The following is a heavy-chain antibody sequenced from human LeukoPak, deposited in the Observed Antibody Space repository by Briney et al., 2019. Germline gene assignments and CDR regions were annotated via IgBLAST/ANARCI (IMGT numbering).Heavy chain of an antibody. D-gene: IGHD3-10*01. CDR2: IYSGGST. CDR1: GFTFSSYG. Sequence: GGSLRLSCAASGFTFSSYGMHWVRQAPGKGLEWVSVIYSGGSTYYADSVKGRFTISRDNSKNTLYLQMNSLRAEDTAVYYCARSASRITMVRGYGVDVWGQGTTVTVSS. V-gene: IGHV3-53*01. J-gene: IGHJ6*02. CDR3: ARSASRITMVRGYGVDV.